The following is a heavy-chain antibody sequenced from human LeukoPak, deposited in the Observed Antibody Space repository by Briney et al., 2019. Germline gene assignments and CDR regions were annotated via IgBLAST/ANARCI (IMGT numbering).Heavy chain of an antibody. D-gene: IGHD3-9*01. CDR2: ISGSGGST. J-gene: IGHJ4*02. V-gene: IGHV3-23*01. Sequence: GGSLRLSCAASGFTFSSYAMSWVRQAPGKGLDWVSAISGSGGSTYYADSVKGRFTISRDNSKNTLYLQMNSLRAEDTAVYYCPKTGYDILTGYYRATEFDYWGQGTLVTVSS. CDR3: PKTGYDILTGYYRATEFDY. CDR1: GFTFSSYA.